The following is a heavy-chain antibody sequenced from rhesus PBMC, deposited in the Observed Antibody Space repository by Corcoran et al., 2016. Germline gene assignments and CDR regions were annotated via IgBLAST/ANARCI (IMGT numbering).Heavy chain of an antibody. CDR3: ARCGGSPNDVFDF. CDR1: GGSISVYY. Sequence: QVQLQESGPGLVKPSETLSLTCAVSGGSISVYYWNWIRQPPGKGLEWIGYIGGRRWTTSYHPSRKSRVPMYTDTTKNQFSLKLSSMTAADMAVYYRARCGGSPNDVFDFWGQGLRVTVSS. J-gene: IGHJ3*01. D-gene: IGHD3S6*01. V-gene: IGHV4-165*01. CDR2: IGGRRWTT.